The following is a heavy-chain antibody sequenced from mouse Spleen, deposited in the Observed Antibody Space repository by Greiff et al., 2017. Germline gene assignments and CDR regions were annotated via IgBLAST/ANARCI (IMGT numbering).Heavy chain of an antibody. CDR1: GYTFTDYY. D-gene: IGHD2-5*01. J-gene: IGHJ2*01. Sequence: VQLQQSGPVLVKPGASVKMSCKASGYTFTDYYMNWVKQSHGKSLEWIGVINPYNGGTSYNQKFKGKATLTVDKSSSTAYMELNSLTSEDSAVYYCARSYSNYGYFDYWGQGTTLTVSS. CDR3: ARSYSNYGYFDY. CDR2: INPYNGGT. V-gene: IGHV1-19*01.